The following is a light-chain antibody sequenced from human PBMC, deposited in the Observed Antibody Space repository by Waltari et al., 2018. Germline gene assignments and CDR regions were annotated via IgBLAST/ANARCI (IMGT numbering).Light chain of an antibody. CDR1: QSLTRRY. V-gene: IGKV3-20*01. Sequence: EIVLTQSHGTLSLSPGERATLSCRASQSLTRRYLAWYQQKPGQAPRLLIYGSSSRAAGIPDRFSGSGSGTDFTLTISRLEPEDFAVYYCQQYGSSVMYTFGQGTKLEIK. CDR2: GSS. J-gene: IGKJ2*01. CDR3: QQYGSSVMYT.